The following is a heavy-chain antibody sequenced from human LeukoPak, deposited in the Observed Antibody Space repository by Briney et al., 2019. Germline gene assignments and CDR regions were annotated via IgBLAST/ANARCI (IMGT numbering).Heavy chain of an antibody. V-gene: IGHV1-69*01. Sequence: PVKVSCKASGGTFSSYAISWVRQAPGQGLEWMGGIIPIFGTANYAQKFQGRVTITADESTSTAYMELSSLRSEDTAVYYCARGSYCSGGSCYSSFDYWGQGTLVTVSS. J-gene: IGHJ4*02. D-gene: IGHD2-15*01. CDR1: GGTFSSYA. CDR2: IIPIFGTA. CDR3: ARGSYCSGGSCYSSFDY.